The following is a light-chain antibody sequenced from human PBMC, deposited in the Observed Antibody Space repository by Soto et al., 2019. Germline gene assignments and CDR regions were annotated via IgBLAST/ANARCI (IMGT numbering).Light chain of an antibody. CDR3: QQYGTSPPLYT. CDR1: QSVDSSY. J-gene: IGKJ2*01. CDR2: GAS. Sequence: EIVLTQSPGTLSLSPGERATLSCRASQSVDSSYTAWYQQKPGQAPRLLIYGASNRATGIPERFSGTGSGTDFTLTISRLEPEDFAVYYCQQYGTSPPLYTFGQGTKLEI. V-gene: IGKV3-20*01.